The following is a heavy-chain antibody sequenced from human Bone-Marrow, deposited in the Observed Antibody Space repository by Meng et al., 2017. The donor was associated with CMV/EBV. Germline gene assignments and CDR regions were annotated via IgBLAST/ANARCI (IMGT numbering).Heavy chain of an antibody. V-gene: IGHV4-34*01. J-gene: IGHJ4*02. Sequence: SETLSLTCAVYGGSFSDYYWSWIRQPPGKGLECIGEINHSGSTNYNPSLKSRVTISVDTSKNQFSLKLSSVTAADTAVYYCARMGLGSFGDYWGQGTLVTVSS. D-gene: IGHD1-26*01. CDR2: INHSGST. CDR1: GGSFSDYY. CDR3: ARMGLGSFGDY.